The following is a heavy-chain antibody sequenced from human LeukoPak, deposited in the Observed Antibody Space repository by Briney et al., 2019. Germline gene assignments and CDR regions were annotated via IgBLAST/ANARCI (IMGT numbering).Heavy chain of an antibody. CDR3: ARDLSGYYDSSGDY. Sequence: GASVKVSCKASGYTFTSYDINWVRQATGQGLEWMGWMNPNSGNTGYAQKFQGRVTMTRNTSISTAYMELSSLRSEDTAVYYCARDLSGYYDSSGDYWGQGTLVTVSS. V-gene: IGHV1-8*01. CDR1: GYTFTSYD. CDR2: MNPNSGNT. D-gene: IGHD3-22*01. J-gene: IGHJ4*02.